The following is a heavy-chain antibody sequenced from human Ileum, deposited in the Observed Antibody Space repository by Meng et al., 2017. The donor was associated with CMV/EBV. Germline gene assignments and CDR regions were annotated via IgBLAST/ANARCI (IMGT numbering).Heavy chain of an antibody. CDR1: GASNTNDDYY. CDR3: AKYSGPSRWFDP. D-gene: IGHD5-12*01. Sequence: QVQLQESGPGTVKPSQTLSLTGTGSGASNTNDDYYLSWIRQPPGKGLEWIGYIYYNGITYNNPSLKSRMAILVDTSKSQFSLIVSSVTAADTAVYYCAKYSGPSRWFDPWGQGTLVTVSS. CDR2: IYYNGIT. V-gene: IGHV4-30-4*01. J-gene: IGHJ5*02.